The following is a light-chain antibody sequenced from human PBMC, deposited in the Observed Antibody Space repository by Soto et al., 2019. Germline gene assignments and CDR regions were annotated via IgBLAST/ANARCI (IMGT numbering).Light chain of an antibody. CDR2: AAS. Sequence: DIQMTQSPSSLSASVGDRVTLTCRASQSISSYLNWYQQKPGKVPKLLIYAASSLQSGVPSRFSGSGSGTDFTLTIIRLQPEDFATYYCQQSYNTPYTFGQGTKLEIK. CDR1: QSISSY. J-gene: IGKJ2*01. V-gene: IGKV1-39*01. CDR3: QQSYNTPYT.